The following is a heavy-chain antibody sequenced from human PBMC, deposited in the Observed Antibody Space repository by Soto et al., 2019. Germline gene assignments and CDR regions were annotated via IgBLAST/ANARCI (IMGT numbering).Heavy chain of an antibody. CDR1: GGSINTGGYY. Sequence: QVQLQQSGPGLVKPSQTRSLTCTVSGGSINTGGYYWSWIRQHPGKGLEWIGYIYFSGNTYYNPSLKSRVTISVDKSKSQFSLKLSAVTAADTAVYYCARDHGNAFDIWGQGTMVTVSS. J-gene: IGHJ3*02. V-gene: IGHV4-31*03. CDR2: IYFSGNT. CDR3: ARDHGNAFDI.